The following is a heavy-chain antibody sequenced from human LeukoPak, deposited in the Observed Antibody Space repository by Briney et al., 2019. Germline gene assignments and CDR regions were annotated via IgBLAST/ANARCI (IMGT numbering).Heavy chain of an antibody. Sequence: SQTLSLTCAISGDSVSSNSAAWNWIRQSPSRGFEWLRRTYYRSKWYHDFAVSVESRITINPDTSKNQFSLKLSSVTAADTAVYYCARLYYYDSSGYYHPPYFDYWGQGTLVSVS. CDR3: ARLYYYDSSGYYHPPYFDY. D-gene: IGHD3-22*01. CDR2: TYYRSKWYH. V-gene: IGHV6-1*01. CDR1: GDSVSSNSAA. J-gene: IGHJ4*02.